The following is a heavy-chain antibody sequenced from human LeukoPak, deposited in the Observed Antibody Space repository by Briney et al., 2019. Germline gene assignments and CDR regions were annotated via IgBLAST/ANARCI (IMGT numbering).Heavy chain of an antibody. D-gene: IGHD2-2*01. V-gene: IGHV1-2*02. J-gene: IGHJ4*02. Sequence: ASVKVSCKASGYTFTSYYIHWVRQAPGQGLEWMGWINPNSGGTNYAQRFQGRVTMTRDTSISTAYMDLSRLRSDDTAVYYCARDCSSTSCYEWGQGTLVTVSS. CDR3: ARDCSSTSCYE. CDR1: GYTFTSYY. CDR2: INPNSGGT.